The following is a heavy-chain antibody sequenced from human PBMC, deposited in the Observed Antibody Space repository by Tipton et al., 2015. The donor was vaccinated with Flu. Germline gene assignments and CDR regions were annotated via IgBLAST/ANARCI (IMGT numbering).Heavy chain of an antibody. CDR1: GGSLTSYY. Sequence: LRLSCNVSGGSLTSYYWNWIRQPPGKGLEWIGYIYNSEYTKYNPSLKSRVTISVDTSKKQFSLRLRSVTAADTAVYYCARDPSLGMPDYFDYWGQGTLVTASS. CDR3: ARDPSLGMPDYFDY. J-gene: IGHJ4*02. D-gene: IGHD2-2*01. V-gene: IGHV4-59*12. CDR2: IYNSEYT.